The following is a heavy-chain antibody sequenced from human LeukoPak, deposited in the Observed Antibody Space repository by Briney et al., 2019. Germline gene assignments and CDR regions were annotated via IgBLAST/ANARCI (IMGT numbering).Heavy chain of an antibody. CDR3: AKKVPANWGSYFDY. J-gene: IGHJ4*02. V-gene: IGHV3-23*01. CDR1: GFTFSSYA. Sequence: GGSLRLSCAASGFTFSSYAMSWVRQAPGKGLEWVSAISGSGDSTSSTDSVKGRFTISRDNSKNTLYLQMNSLRAEDTAVYYCAKKVPANWGSYFDYWGQGTLVTVSS. CDR2: ISGSGDST. D-gene: IGHD7-27*01.